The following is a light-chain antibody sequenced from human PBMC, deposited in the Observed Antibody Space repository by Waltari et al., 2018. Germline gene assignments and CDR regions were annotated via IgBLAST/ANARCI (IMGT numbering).Light chain of an antibody. CDR2: GAS. Sequence: DIQMTQALSTLSPSVGDRVTITCRASQSIATWLAWYQRKPGKAPNLLIYGASSLGSGVPSRFSGSGSGTEFTLTISSLQPDDFATYYCQQYNSYPWTFGQGTKVEIK. J-gene: IGKJ1*01. CDR3: QQYNSYPWT. V-gene: IGKV1-5*03. CDR1: QSIATW.